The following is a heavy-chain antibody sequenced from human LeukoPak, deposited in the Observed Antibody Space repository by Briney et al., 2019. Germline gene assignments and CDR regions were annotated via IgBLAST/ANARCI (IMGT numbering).Heavy chain of an antibody. CDR3: ARLLNYLHA. CDR2: ISSSGSTI. Sequence: GGSLRLSCEVSGFTFSDYNMDWIRQAPGKGLEWVSYISSSGSTIYYADSVKGRFTISRDNAKNSLYLQMNSLRAEDTAVYYCARLLNYLHAWGQGTLVTVSS. D-gene: IGHD1-7*01. J-gene: IGHJ5*02. CDR1: GFTFSDYN. V-gene: IGHV3-11*01.